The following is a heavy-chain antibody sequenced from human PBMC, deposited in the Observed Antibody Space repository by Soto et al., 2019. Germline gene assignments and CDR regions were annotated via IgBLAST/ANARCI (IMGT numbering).Heavy chain of an antibody. Sequence: GGSLRLSCAASGFTFSSYSMSWVRQAPGKGLEWVSGISGSDGGTYYAGSVKGRFTISRDNSKNTLYLQMNTLRAEDTAVYYCAKRQGRDGYNRGYKYCYALDVWGQGTTVTVSS. CDR2: ISGSDGGT. CDR3: AKRQGRDGYNRGYKYCYALDV. V-gene: IGHV3-23*01. D-gene: IGHD5-12*01. CDR1: GFTFSSYS. J-gene: IGHJ6*02.